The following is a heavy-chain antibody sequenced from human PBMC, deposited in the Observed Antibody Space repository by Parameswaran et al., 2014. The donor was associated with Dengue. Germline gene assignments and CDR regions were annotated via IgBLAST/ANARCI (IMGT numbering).Heavy chain of an antibody. V-gene: IGHV1-69*01. CDR3: ASTEYSSSSLVSGFDY. CDR2: IIPIFGTA. J-gene: IGHJ4*02. Sequence: WVRQAPGQGLEWMGGIIPIFGTANYAQKFQGRVTITADESTSTAYMELSSLRSEDTAVYYCASTEYSSSSLVSGFDYWGQGTLVTVSS. D-gene: IGHD6-6*01.